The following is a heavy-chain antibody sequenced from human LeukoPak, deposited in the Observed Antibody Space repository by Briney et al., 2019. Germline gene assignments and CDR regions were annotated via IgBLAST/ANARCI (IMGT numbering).Heavy chain of an antibody. Sequence: PSETLSLTCTVSGGSISSYYWSWIRPPPGKGLEWIGYIYYSGSTNYNPSLKGRVTISVDTSKNQFSLKLSSVTAADTAVYYCARDGDNSSGSQYAFDIWGQGTMVTVSS. V-gene: IGHV4-59*01. CDR1: GGSISSYY. CDR2: IYYSGST. J-gene: IGHJ3*02. CDR3: ARDGDNSSGSQYAFDI. D-gene: IGHD3-22*01.